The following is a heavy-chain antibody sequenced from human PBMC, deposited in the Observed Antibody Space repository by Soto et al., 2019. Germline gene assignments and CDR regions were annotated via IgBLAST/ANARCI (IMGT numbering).Heavy chain of an antibody. CDR3: ARGRTIFGVVRSDYYYYYMDV. D-gene: IGHD3-3*01. V-gene: IGHV4-34*01. CDR1: GVSFSGYY. CDR2: INHSGST. J-gene: IGHJ6*03. Sequence: SETLSLSCAVYGVSFSGYYWSWIRQPPGKGLEWIGEINHSGSTNYNPSLKSRVTISVDTSKNQFSLKLSSVTAADTAVYYCARGRTIFGVVRSDYYYYYMDVWGKGTTVTVSS.